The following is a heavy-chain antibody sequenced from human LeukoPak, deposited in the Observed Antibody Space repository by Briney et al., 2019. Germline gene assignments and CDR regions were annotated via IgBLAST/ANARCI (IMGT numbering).Heavy chain of an antibody. J-gene: IGHJ4*02. CDR1: GGSISDSTYD. CDR3: AREVSTGWTYFDS. CDR2: IYYSGDA. Sequence: NPSEALSLTCSVSGGSISDSTYDWGWIRQPPGKGLEWIGSIYYSGDASYNQSLRSRVSMSVDTSKNQISLKVTSVAAEDTAVYYCAREVSTGWTYFDSWGQGTLVTVSS. D-gene: IGHD2-8*02. V-gene: IGHV4-39*02.